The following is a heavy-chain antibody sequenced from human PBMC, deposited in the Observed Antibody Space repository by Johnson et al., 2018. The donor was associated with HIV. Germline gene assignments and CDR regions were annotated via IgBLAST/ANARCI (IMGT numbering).Heavy chain of an antibody. Sequence: QVQLVESGGGMVRPGGSLRLSCAASGFTVSSNYMSWVRQAPGKGLEWVAVISYDGSNNYYADAVKGRFTISRDNSKNTLYLQMNSLRAEDTAVYYCASQGAPAFDIWGQGTMVTVSS. V-gene: IGHV3-30*03. CDR3: ASQGAPAFDI. CDR2: ISYDGSNN. CDR1: GFTVSSNY. J-gene: IGHJ3*02.